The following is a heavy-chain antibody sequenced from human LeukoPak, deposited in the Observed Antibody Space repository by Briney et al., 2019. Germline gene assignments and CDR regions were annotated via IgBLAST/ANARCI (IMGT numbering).Heavy chain of an antibody. CDR2: IYHSGST. CDR1: GGSISSSNW. V-gene: IGHV4-4*02. D-gene: IGHD5-12*01. J-gene: IGHJ4*02. CDR3: AGEDPKVAPLDY. Sequence: SETLSLTCAVSGGSISSSNWWSWVRQPPGKGLEWIGEIYHSGSTNYNPSLKSRVTISVDKSKNQFSLKLSSVTAADTAVYYCAGEDPKVAPLDYWGQGTLVTVSS.